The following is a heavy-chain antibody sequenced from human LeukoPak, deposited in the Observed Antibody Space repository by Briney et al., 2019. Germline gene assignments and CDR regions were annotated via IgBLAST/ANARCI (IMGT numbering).Heavy chain of an antibody. V-gene: IGHV4-30-2*01. CDR2: IYHSGST. CDR1: GGSISSGGYS. CDR3: ARYYDRTGFDY. D-gene: IGHD3-16*01. Sequence: SQTLSLTCAVSGGSISSGGYSWSWIRQPPGKGLEWIGYIYHSGSTYYNPSLRSRVTISVDRSKNQFSLKLSSVTAADTAMYYCARYYDRTGFDYWGQGTLVTVSS. J-gene: IGHJ4*02.